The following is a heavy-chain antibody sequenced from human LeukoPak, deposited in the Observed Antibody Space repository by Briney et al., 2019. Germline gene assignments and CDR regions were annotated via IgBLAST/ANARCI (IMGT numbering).Heavy chain of an antibody. Sequence: NPSQTLSLTCAVSGGSISSGGYSWSWIRQPPGKGLEWIGYIYHSGSTYYNPSLKSRVTISVDRSKNQFSLKLSSVTAADTAVYYCAREFRSSGQLAHFDYWGQGTLVTVSS. V-gene: IGHV4-30-2*01. CDR3: AREFRSSGQLAHFDY. CDR2: IYHSGST. CDR1: GGSISSGGYS. D-gene: IGHD6-6*01. J-gene: IGHJ4*02.